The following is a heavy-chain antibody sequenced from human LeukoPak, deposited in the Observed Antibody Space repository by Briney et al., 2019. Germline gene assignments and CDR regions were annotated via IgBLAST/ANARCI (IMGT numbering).Heavy chain of an antibody. CDR1: GYSISSGYY. CDR2: IYHSGST. Sequence: SETPSLTCTVSGYSISSGYYWGWIRQPPGKGLEWIGSIYHSGSTYYNPSLKSRVTISVDTSKNQFSLKLSSVTAADTAVYYCARAHNSGSYPFDYWGQGTLVTVSS. CDR3: ARAHNSGSYPFDY. J-gene: IGHJ4*02. V-gene: IGHV4-38-2*02. D-gene: IGHD3-10*01.